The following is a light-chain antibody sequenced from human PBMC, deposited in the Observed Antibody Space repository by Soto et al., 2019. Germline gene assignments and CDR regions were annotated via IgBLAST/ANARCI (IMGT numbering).Light chain of an antibody. J-gene: IGLJ2*01. CDR3: QSSDSSGTYVV. Sequence: SYELTQPPSVSLSPGQTARIACSGDALPKQYAYWYQQKPGQAPVLVIYKDNERPSGIPERFSGSSSGTTVTLTISGVQAEDEADYYCQSSDSSGTYVVFGGGTKLPVL. CDR1: ALPKQY. CDR2: KDN. V-gene: IGLV3-25*02.